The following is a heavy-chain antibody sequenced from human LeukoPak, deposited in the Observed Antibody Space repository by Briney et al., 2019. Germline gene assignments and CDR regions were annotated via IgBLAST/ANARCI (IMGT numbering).Heavy chain of an antibody. J-gene: IGHJ6*02. Sequence: GGSLRLSCAAFGFTFSSSAMSWVRQAPGKGLEWVANIKQDGSEKYYVDSVKGRFTISRDNAKNSLYLQMNSLRAEDTAVYYCARGGGLDVWGQGATVTVSS. V-gene: IGHV3-7*03. CDR3: ARGGGLDV. CDR2: IKQDGSEK. D-gene: IGHD3-16*01. CDR1: GFTFSSSA.